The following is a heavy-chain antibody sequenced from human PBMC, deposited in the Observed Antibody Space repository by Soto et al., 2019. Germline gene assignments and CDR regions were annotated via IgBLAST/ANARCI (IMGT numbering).Heavy chain of an antibody. J-gene: IGHJ3*02. CDR1: GFTFSNAW. Sequence: VGSLRLSCAASGFTFSNAWMNWVRQAPGKGLEWVGRIKSKTDGGTTDYAAPVKGRFTISRDDSKNTLYLQMNSLKTEDTAVYYCTTDMRKWLLLFGQAFDIWGQVTMVTVSS. D-gene: IGHD3-22*01. CDR2: IKSKTDGGTT. CDR3: TTDMRKWLLLFGQAFDI. V-gene: IGHV3-15*07.